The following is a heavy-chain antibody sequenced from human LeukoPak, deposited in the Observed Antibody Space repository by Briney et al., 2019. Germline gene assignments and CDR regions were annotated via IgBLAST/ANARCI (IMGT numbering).Heavy chain of an antibody. Sequence: SETLSLTCTVSGGSISSSTYYWGWIRQPPGKGLEWIGSISYTGSTYYNPSLKSRVTISVDTSKNQFSLKMSSVTAAETAVYYCARGITRRRTFDIWGQGTMVTVSS. CDR1: GGSISSSTYY. J-gene: IGHJ3*02. CDR2: ISYTGST. CDR3: ARGITRRRTFDI. V-gene: IGHV4-39*07. D-gene: IGHD3-10*01.